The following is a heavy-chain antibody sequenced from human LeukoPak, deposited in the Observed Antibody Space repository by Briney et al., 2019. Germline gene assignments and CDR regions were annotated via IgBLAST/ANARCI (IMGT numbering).Heavy chain of an antibody. CDR3: ARDGGYSYGSYYNYMDV. CDR2: IVPIFGTA. D-gene: IGHD5-18*01. J-gene: IGHJ6*03. V-gene: IGHV1-69*05. Sequence: SVKVSCKASGGTLSSYAISWVRQAPGKGLEWMGGIVPIFGTANYAQKFQGRVTITTDESTSTAYMEMSSLRSEDTAVYYCARDGGYSYGSYYNYMDVWGKGTTVTVSS. CDR1: GGTLSSYA.